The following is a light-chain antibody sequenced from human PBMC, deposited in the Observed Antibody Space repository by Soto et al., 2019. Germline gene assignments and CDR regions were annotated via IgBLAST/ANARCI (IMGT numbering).Light chain of an antibody. CDR3: CSYVGATTYV. CDR1: ASNIGGYNL. Sequence: QSALTQPASVSGSPGQSITITCTGSASNIGGYNLVSWYQHHAGKAPKVIIYEGVKRPSGVSNRFSGFKSGTTASLTISGLQAEDEADYYCCSYVGATTYVFGSGTQLTVL. V-gene: IGLV2-23*01. CDR2: EGV. J-gene: IGLJ7*01.